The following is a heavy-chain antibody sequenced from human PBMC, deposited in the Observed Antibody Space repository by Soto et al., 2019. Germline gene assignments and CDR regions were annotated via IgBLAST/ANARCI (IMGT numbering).Heavy chain of an antibody. J-gene: IGHJ3*02. Sequence: PSETLSLTCAVYGGSFSGYYWSWIRQPPGKGLEWIGEINHSGSTNYNPSLKSRVTISVDTSKNQFSLKLSSVTAADTAVYYCASTNSYDSSGRAFDIWGQGTMVT. CDR3: ASTNSYDSSGRAFDI. CDR2: INHSGST. V-gene: IGHV4-34*01. CDR1: GGSFSGYY. D-gene: IGHD3-22*01.